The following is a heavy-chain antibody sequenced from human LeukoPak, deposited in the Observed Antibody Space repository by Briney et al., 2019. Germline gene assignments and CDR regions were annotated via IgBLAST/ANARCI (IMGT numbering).Heavy chain of an antibody. Sequence: SQTLSLTCTVSGDSVSSSSYYWGWIRQPPGKGLEWIGSFYYSGSTGYNPSLKSRVTISVDTSKNQFSLKLSSVTAADTAVYYCAREKYSSGHTGGCFDPWGPGTLVTVSS. CDR1: GDSVSSSSYY. J-gene: IGHJ5*02. D-gene: IGHD6-19*01. CDR3: AREKYSSGHTGGCFDP. V-gene: IGHV4-39*02. CDR2: FYYSGST.